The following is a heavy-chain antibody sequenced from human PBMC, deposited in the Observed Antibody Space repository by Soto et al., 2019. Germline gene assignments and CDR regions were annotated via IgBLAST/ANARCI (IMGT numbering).Heavy chain of an antibody. CDR3: ARGGSLNWYVDL. Sequence: EVQLVESGGGLVQPGGSLRLSCAASGFTFSSYWMHWVRQAPGKGLVWVSRINSDGSSTSYADSVKGRFTISRDNAKNRLYLQMNSLRAEDTAVYYCARGGSLNWYVDLWGRGTLVTVSS. D-gene: IGHD1-26*01. J-gene: IGHJ2*01. CDR1: GFTFSSYW. CDR2: INSDGSST. V-gene: IGHV3-74*01.